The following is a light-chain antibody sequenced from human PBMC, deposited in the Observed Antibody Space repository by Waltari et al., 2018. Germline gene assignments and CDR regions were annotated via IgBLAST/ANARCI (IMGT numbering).Light chain of an antibody. CDR2: DAS. CDR1: QGINNY. V-gene: IGKV1-16*02. CDR3: QQYKSYPYT. Sequence: DIQMTQFPSSLSASTGDRVIISCRASQGINNYLTWFQQKPGKAPKSLIYDASILQSGVPSKFSGSGSGTDFTLTINNLQPEDFAIYYCQQYKSYPYTFGQGTRLEI. J-gene: IGKJ5*01.